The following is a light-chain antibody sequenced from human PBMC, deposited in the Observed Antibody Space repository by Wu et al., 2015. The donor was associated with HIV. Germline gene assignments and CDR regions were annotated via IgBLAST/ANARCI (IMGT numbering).Light chain of an antibody. Sequence: EIVLTQSPGTLSLSPGERATLSCRASQSVRSTYLAWYQQKLGQAPRLLIYGAFNRATGIPDRFSGSGSGTDFTLTISRLEPEDFAVYYCQQYGSSPPSWTFGQGTKVEIK. CDR1: QSVRSTY. CDR2: GAF. J-gene: IGKJ1*01. CDR3: QQYGSSPPSWT. V-gene: IGKV3-20*01.